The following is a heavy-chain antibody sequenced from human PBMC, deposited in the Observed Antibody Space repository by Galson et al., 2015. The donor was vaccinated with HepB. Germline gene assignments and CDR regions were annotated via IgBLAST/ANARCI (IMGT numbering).Heavy chain of an antibody. CDR1: GGSISSGGYY. CDR3: ARGGRATDAFDI. Sequence: LSLTCTVSGGSISSGGYYWSWIRQHPGKGLEWIGYIYYSGSTYYNPSLKSRVTISVDTSKNQFSLKLSSVTAADTAVYYCARGGRATDAFDIWGQGTTVTVSS. CDR2: IYYSGST. J-gene: IGHJ3*02. V-gene: IGHV4-31*03.